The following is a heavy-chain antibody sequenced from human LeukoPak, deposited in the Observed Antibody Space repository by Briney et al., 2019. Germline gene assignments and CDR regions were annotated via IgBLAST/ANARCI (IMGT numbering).Heavy chain of an antibody. CDR2: IYHSGST. J-gene: IGHJ3*02. D-gene: IGHD2-2*01. Sequence: SETLSLTCIVSGYSISSGYYWGWIRQPPGKGLEWIGSIYHSGSTYYIPSLKSRVTVSLDTSKNQFSLKLSSVTAADTAVYYCARGSYYQDAFDIWGQGTMVTVSS. V-gene: IGHV4-38-2*02. CDR3: ARGSYYQDAFDI. CDR1: GYSISSGYY.